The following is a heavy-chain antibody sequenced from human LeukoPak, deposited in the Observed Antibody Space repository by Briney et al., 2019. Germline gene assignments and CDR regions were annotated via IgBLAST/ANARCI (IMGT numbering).Heavy chain of an antibody. J-gene: IGHJ3*02. Sequence: GGSLRLSCAASGFTFSSYAMSWVRQAPGKGLEWVSYISSSSSTIYYADSVKGRFTISRDNAKNSLYLQMNSLRAEDTAVYYCARDFVGRDYYDSSGYPADAFDIWGQGTMVTVSS. CDR1: GFTFSSYA. D-gene: IGHD3-22*01. V-gene: IGHV3-48*01. CDR3: ARDFVGRDYYDSSGYPADAFDI. CDR2: ISSSSSTI.